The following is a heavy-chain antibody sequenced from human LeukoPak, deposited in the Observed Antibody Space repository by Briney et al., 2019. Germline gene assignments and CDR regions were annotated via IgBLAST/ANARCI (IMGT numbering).Heavy chain of an antibody. V-gene: IGHV3-20*04. Sequence: GGSLRLSCAASGFTFDDYGMSWVRQAPGKGLEWVSGINWNGGSTGYADSVKGRFTISRDNAKNSLYLQMNSLRAEDTAVYYCARVLFPNYYGSGSHGRDYYYYMDVWGKGTTVTISS. CDR3: ARVLFPNYYGSGSHGRDYYYYMDV. D-gene: IGHD3-10*01. CDR1: GFTFDDYG. CDR2: INWNGGST. J-gene: IGHJ6*03.